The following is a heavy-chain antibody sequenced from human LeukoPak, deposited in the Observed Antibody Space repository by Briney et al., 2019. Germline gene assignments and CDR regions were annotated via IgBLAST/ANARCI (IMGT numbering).Heavy chain of an antibody. CDR3: AKSSPPPLRS. CDR2: FSGSGGST. CDR1: GFTFSSYA. J-gene: IGHJ5*02. Sequence: TGGSLRLSCAASGFTFSSYAMSWVRQAPGKGLEWVSAFSGSGGSTYYADSVKGRFTISRDNSKNTLYPQMNSLRAEDTAVYYCAKSSPPPLRSWGQGTLVTVSS. V-gene: IGHV3-23*01.